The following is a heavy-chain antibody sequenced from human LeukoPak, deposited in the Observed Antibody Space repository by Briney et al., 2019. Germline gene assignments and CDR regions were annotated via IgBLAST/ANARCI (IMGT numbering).Heavy chain of an antibody. Sequence: SQTLSLTCTVSGGSISSGGYYWSWIRQHPGKGLEWIGYIYYSGSTYYNPSLKSRVTISVDTSKNQFSLKLSSVTAADTAVYYCARDVWNDYGDYGCFDLWGRGTLVTVSS. D-gene: IGHD4-17*01. CDR2: IYYSGST. CDR3: ARDVWNDYGDYGCFDL. J-gene: IGHJ2*01. CDR1: GGSISSGGYY. V-gene: IGHV4-31*03.